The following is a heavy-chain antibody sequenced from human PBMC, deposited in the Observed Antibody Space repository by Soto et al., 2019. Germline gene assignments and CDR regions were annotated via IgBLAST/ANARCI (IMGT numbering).Heavy chain of an antibody. Sequence: GGSLRLSCAASGFTFSSYSMNWVRQAPGKGLEWASSISSSSSYVYYADSVKGRFTISRDNAKNSLYLQMNSLRAEDTAVYYCARMPSEQQPSWGQGXLVTVYS. CDR1: GFTFSSYS. V-gene: IGHV3-21*01. J-gene: IGHJ5*02. CDR3: ARMPSEQQPS. D-gene: IGHD6-13*01. CDR2: ISSSSSYV.